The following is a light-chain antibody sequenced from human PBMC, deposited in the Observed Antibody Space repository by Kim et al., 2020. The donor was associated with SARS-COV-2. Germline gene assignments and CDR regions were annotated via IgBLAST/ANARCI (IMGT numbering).Light chain of an antibody. V-gene: IGLV2-14*01. J-gene: IGLJ1*01. CDR2: DVS. Sequence: QSALTQPASVSGSPGQSITMYCTGTSSDIGLYNYVSWYQQHPGKAPKLMIYDVSKRPSGVSDRFSGSKSGNTASLTISGLQTEDEADYYCNSYTSSRTYVFGTGTKVTVL. CDR3: NSYTSSRTYV. CDR1: SSDIGLYNY.